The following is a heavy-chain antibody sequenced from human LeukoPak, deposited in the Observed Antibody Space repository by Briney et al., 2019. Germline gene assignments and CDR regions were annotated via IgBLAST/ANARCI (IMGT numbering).Heavy chain of an antibody. CDR1: GFTFSSYG. D-gene: IGHD4-17*01. J-gene: IGHJ4*02. V-gene: IGHV3-30*18. Sequence: GGSLRLSCAASGFTFSSYGMHWIRQPPGKGLEWVSVITFDGRNTNYADSVKGRFTISRDNSKNTLYLQMNGLRVEDTAVYYCAKELTTVTHFDYWGQGTLVTVPP. CDR3: AKELTTVTHFDY. CDR2: ITFDGRNT.